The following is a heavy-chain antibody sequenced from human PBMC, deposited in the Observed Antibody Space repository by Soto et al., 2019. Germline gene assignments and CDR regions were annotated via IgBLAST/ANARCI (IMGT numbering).Heavy chain of an antibody. V-gene: IGHV1-69*13. D-gene: IGHD2-15*01. CDR3: TRESRYCSGGSCYFLPGFGY. CDR2: IIPIFGTA. J-gene: IGHJ4*01. Sequence: ASVKVSCKASGGTFSSYAISWVRQAPGQGLEWMGGIIPIFGTANYAQKFQGRVTITADESTSTAYMELSSLRSEDTAVYYCTRESRYCSGGSCYFLPGFGYWGHGTLFTVSS. CDR1: GGTFSSYA.